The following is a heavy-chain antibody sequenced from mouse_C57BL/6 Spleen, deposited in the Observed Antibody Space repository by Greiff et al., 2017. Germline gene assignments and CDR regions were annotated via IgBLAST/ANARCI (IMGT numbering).Heavy chain of an antibody. D-gene: IGHD6-1*01. J-gene: IGHJ2*01. CDR3: ASIPTGDYFGY. Sequence: LVEPGASVKISCKASGYAFSSSWMNWVKQRPGKGLEWIGRIYPGDGDTNYNGKFKGKATLTADKSSSTAYMQLSSLTSEDSAVYFCASIPTGDYFGYWGQGPTLTVSS. CDR2: IYPGDGDT. V-gene: IGHV1-82*01. CDR1: GYAFSSSW.